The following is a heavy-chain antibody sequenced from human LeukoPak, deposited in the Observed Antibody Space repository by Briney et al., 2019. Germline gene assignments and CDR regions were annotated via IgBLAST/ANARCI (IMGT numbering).Heavy chain of an antibody. CDR3: ARIYSGWYLDY. V-gene: IGHV4-59*01. CDR1: GGSISSYY. D-gene: IGHD6-19*01. Sequence: PSETLSLTCTVSGGSISSYYWSWIRQPPGKGLECIGYIYYSGSTNYNPSLKSRATISVDTSKNQFSLKLSSATAADTALYYCARIYSGWYLDYWGQGTLVPVPS. J-gene: IGHJ4*02. CDR2: IYYSGST.